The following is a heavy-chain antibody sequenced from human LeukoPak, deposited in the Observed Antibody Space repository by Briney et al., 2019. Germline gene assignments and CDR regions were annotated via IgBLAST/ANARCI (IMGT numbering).Heavy chain of an antibody. V-gene: IGHV3-23*01. J-gene: IGHJ4*02. Sequence: PGGSLRLSCAASGFTFSSYAMSWVRQAPGKGLEWVSGISGSGGSTYYADSVKGRFTISRDNSKNTLCLQMNGLRAEDTAVYYCARVRYCSSTSCFWLDYWGQGTLVTVSS. CDR3: ARVRYCSSTSCFWLDY. CDR1: GFTFSSYA. CDR2: ISGSGGST. D-gene: IGHD2-2*01.